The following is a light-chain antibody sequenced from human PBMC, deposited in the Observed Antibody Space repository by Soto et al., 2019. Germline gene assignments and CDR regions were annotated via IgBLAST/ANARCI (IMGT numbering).Light chain of an antibody. V-gene: IGLV1-44*01. CDR3: AAWDDSLEGVV. CDR1: SSNIGSNP. CDR2: TNN. Sequence: QSVLTQPPSASGTPGQRVTISCSGSSSNIGSNPVSWYQHLPATAPKVLIFTNNQRPSGVPDRVSGSKSGTSASLAISGLRSEDEAHYYCAAWDDSLEGVVLGGGTKLTVL. J-gene: IGLJ3*02.